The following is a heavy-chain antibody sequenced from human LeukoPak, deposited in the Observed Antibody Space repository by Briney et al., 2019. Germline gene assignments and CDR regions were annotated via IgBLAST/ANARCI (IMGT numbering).Heavy chain of an antibody. J-gene: IGHJ4*02. V-gene: IGHV3-7*01. CDR3: ARDGVGALYVGNFDY. D-gene: IGHD1-26*01. CDR2: IRQDGSEK. CDR1: GFTFSSYW. Sequence: TGGSLRLSCTASGFTFSSYWMSWVRQAPGKGLEWVANIRQDGSEKYFVDSVKGRFTISRDNAKNSLSLQMNSLRAEDTAVYYCARDGVGALYVGNFDYWGQGTLVTVSS.